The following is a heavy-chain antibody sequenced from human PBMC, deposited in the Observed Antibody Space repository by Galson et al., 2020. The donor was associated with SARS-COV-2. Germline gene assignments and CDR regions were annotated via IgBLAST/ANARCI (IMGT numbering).Heavy chain of an antibody. V-gene: IGHV4-61*02. Sequence: SETLSLTCTVSGGSISSGNYYWSWIRQPAGKGLEWIGRIYKSGNTNYNPSLWSQVTISVDTSKNQFSLKLRSVTAADTAVYYCARGNSPCVTIFGLGTGPCGMDGWGQGTAVTVSS. D-gene: IGHD3-3*01. CDR1: GGSISSGNYY. J-gene: IGHJ6*02. CDR3: ARGNSPCVTIFGLGTGPCGMDG. CDR2: IYKSGNT.